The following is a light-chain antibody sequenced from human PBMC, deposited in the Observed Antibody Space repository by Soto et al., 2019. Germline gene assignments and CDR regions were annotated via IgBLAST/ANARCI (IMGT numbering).Light chain of an antibody. V-gene: IGKV2-30*01. CDR3: MQATHWPLT. CDR1: QSLQYTDGDTY. J-gene: IGKJ2*01. Sequence: EVVMTQYPLSLPVTLGQPASISCGSSQSLQYTDGDTYVNWFQQRPGQSPRRLIYKVSKRDSGVSDRFSGSGSGTNVTLKISRVEAEDVAVYYCMQATHWPLTFGPGTELEIK. CDR2: KVS.